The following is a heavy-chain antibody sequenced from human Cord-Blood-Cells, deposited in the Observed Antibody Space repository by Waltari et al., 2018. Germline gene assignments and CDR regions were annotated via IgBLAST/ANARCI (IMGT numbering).Heavy chain of an antibody. D-gene: IGHD6-6*01. CDR2: IHYSGST. CDR1: GGSISSSSYY. V-gene: IGHV4-39*01. Sequence: QLQLQESGPGLVKPSETLSLTCTVSGGSISSSSYYWGWIRQPPGKGLEWIGSIHYSGSTYNNPSLKSRVTISVDTSKNQFSLKLSSVTAADTAVYYCARHGYSSSSYYFDYWGQGTLVTVSS. CDR3: ARHGYSSSSYYFDY. J-gene: IGHJ4*02.